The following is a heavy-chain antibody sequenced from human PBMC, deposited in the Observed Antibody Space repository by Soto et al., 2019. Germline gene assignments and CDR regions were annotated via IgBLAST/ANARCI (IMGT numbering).Heavy chain of an antibody. D-gene: IGHD1-26*01. CDR1: GFTFNTHW. Sequence: EVQLVEYGGGLILPGGSLRLSCAASGFTFNTHWMHWVRQAPGKGLVWVSRINSDGSITDYADSVKGRFSISRDNPRNTLYLQMNSLSPEDTAVYYYARAMTSVGAAAKGDFWGQGTLVTVSS. V-gene: IGHV3-74*01. CDR2: INSDGSIT. J-gene: IGHJ1*01. CDR3: ARAMTSVGAAAKGDF.